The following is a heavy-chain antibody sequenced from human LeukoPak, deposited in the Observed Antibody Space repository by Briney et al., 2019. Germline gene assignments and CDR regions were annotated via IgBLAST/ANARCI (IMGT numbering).Heavy chain of an antibody. J-gene: IGHJ4*02. D-gene: IGHD6-19*01. Sequence: GGSLRLSCAASGFTFSSYGMHWVRQAPGKGLEWVAVISYDGSNKYYADSVKGRFTISRDNSKNTLYLRMNSLRAEDTAVYYCAKSDSGRLDYWGQGTLVTVSS. V-gene: IGHV3-30*18. CDR2: ISYDGSNK. CDR3: AKSDSGRLDY. CDR1: GFTFSSYG.